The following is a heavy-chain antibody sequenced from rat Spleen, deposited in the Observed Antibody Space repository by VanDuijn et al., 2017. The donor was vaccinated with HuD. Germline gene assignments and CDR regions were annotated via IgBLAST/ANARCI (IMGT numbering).Heavy chain of an antibody. CDR3: GRRSGGIDY. CDR1: GFTFSDYG. V-gene: IGHV5-29*01. CDR2: ISYGDSSGHSGT. Sequence: EVQLVESGGGLVQPGRSLKLSCAASGFTFSDYGVAWVRQAPTTGLEWVATISYGDSSGHSGTYYRESVKGRFTISRDNAKSTLYLQMDSLRSEDTATYYCGRRSGGIDYWGQGVMVTVFS. D-gene: IGHD1-11*01. J-gene: IGHJ2*01.